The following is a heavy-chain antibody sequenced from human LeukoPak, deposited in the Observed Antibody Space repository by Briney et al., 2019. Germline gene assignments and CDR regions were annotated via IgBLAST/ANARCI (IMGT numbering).Heavy chain of an antibody. CDR2: FYSGGNT. CDR3: ARRTWFGPFDP. D-gene: IGHD3-10*01. J-gene: IGHJ5*02. CDR1: GFTVSDNY. V-gene: IGHV3-66*01. Sequence: SGGSLTLSCVVSGFTVSDNYMSWARQAPGKGLEWVSTFYSGGNTHSADSVKGRFTISRDNSKNTLYLQMNSLRAEDTAVNYCARRTWFGPFDPWGQGTLVTVSS.